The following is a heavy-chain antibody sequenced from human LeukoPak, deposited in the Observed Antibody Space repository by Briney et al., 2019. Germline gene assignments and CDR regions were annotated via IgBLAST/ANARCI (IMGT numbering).Heavy chain of an antibody. D-gene: IGHD2/OR15-2a*01. Sequence: PGGSLRLSCAASRLTLSNYWMSWVRQAPGKGLEWVSRLNENGITNYADSVKGRFAISSDNAKSTLFLQMNSLRVDDTAVYYCARQDTSQALYAFDIWGQGTMVTVSS. CDR3: ARQDTSQALYAFDI. CDR2: LNENGIT. CDR1: RLTLSNYW. J-gene: IGHJ3*02. V-gene: IGHV3-74*01.